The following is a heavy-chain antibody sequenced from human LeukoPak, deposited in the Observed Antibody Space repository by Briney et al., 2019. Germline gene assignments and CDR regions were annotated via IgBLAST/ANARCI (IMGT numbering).Heavy chain of an antibody. Sequence: GGSLRLSCAASGFTFSSYAMSWVRQAPGKGLEWVSAISGSGGSTYYADSVKGRFTISRDNSKNTLYLQMNSLRAEDTAVYYCAKDGSSWYMASSDYWGQGTLVTVSS. D-gene: IGHD6-13*01. CDR2: ISGSGGST. CDR1: GFTFSSYA. J-gene: IGHJ4*02. V-gene: IGHV3-23*01. CDR3: AKDGSSWYMASSDY.